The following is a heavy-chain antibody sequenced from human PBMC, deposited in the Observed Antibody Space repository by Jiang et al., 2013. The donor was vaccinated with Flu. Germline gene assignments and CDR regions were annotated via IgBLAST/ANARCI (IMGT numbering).Heavy chain of an antibody. V-gene: IGHV1-69*01. CDR1: GGTFSSYA. J-gene: IGHJ6*03. Sequence: EVKKPGSSVKVSCKASGGTFSSYAISWVRQAPGQGLEWMGGIIPIFGTANYAQKFQGRVTITADESTSTAYMELSSLRSEDTAVYYCARVGITIFGVVTGGYYYYMDVWGKGTTVTVSS. D-gene: IGHD3-3*01. CDR3: ARVGITIFGVVTGGYYYYMDV. CDR2: IIPIFGTA.